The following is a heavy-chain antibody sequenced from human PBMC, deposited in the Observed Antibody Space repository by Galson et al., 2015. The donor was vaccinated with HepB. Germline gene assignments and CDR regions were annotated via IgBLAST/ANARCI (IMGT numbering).Heavy chain of an antibody. J-gene: IGHJ5*02. Sequence: SCKASGGTFSNSAITWVRQAPGQGLEWVGGIIPIFGTTKYAQTFQGRVTIVAHTSTSTAYMELDSLRSEDTAVYYCARRWEWESLPQWFDPWGRGSLVIVSA. CDR1: GGTFSNSA. V-gene: IGHV1-69*06. D-gene: IGHD1-26*01. CDR2: IIPIFGTT. CDR3: ARRWEWESLPQWFDP.